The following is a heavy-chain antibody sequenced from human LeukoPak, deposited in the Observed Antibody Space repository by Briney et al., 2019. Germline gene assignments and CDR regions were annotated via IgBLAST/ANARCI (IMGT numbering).Heavy chain of an antibody. Sequence: GGSLRLSCAASGFTFSSYATHWVRQAPGKGLEWVAVISYDGSNKYYADSVKGRFTISRDNSKNTLYLQMNSLRAEDTAVYYCARDPIAAAGSGAFDIWGQGTMVTVSS. V-gene: IGHV3-30-3*01. J-gene: IGHJ3*02. CDR2: ISYDGSNK. D-gene: IGHD6-13*01. CDR1: GFTFSSYA. CDR3: ARDPIAAAGSGAFDI.